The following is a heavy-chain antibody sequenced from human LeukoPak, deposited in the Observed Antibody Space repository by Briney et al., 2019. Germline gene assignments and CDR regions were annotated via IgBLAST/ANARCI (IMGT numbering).Heavy chain of an antibody. V-gene: IGHV3-30*03. J-gene: IGHJ3*02. CDR1: GFTFSSYG. CDR2: ISYDGSNK. Sequence: GRSLRLSCAASGFTFSSYGMHWVRQAPGKGLEWVAVISYDGSNKYYADSVKGRFTISRDNAKNSLYLQMNSLRAEDTAVYYCARELWFGELLGGAFDIWGQGTMVTVSS. CDR3: ARELWFGELLGGAFDI. D-gene: IGHD3-10*01.